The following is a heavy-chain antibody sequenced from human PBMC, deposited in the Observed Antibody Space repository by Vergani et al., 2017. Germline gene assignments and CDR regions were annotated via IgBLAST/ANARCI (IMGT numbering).Heavy chain of an antibody. CDR3: ARDLGNGPLDY. D-gene: IGHD1-26*01. Sequence: QVQLVQSGAEVKKPGSSVKVSCKASGGTFSSYTISWVRQAPGQGLEWMGRIIPILGIANYAQKFQGRVTITADKSTSTAYMELSSLRSEVTAVYYCARDLGNGPLDYWGQGTLVTVSS. CDR1: GGTFSSYT. CDR2: IIPILGIA. V-gene: IGHV1-69*08. J-gene: IGHJ4*02.